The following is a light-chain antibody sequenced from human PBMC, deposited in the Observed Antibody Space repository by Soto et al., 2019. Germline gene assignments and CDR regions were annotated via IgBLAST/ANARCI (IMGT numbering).Light chain of an antibody. CDR2: NDH. CDR3: AAWDDSLWV. J-gene: IGLJ3*02. Sequence: QSVLTQPPSASGTPGQRVTITCSGSSSNIGTNTVRWYRQLPGTAPKVLVYNDHERPSGVPDRFSGSKSGTSASLAIGGLQSEDEADYYCAAWDDSLWVFGGGTKLTVL. V-gene: IGLV1-44*01. CDR1: SSNIGTNT.